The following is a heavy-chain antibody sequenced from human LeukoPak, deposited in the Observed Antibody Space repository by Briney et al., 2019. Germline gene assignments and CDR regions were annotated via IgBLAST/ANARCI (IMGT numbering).Heavy chain of an antibody. D-gene: IGHD6-6*01. Sequence: GGSLRLSCAASGFTFSSYGMHWVRQAPGKGLEWVAFIRYNGSNKYYADSVKGRFTISRDNSKNTLYLQMNSLRAEDTAVYYCAKDYSSSPLRTYYFDYWGQGTLVTVSS. J-gene: IGHJ4*02. CDR1: GFTFSSYG. CDR3: AKDYSSSPLRTYYFDY. CDR2: IRYNGSNK. V-gene: IGHV3-30*02.